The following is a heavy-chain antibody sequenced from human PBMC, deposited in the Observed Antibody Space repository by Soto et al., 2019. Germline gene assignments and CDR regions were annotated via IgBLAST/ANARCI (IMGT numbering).Heavy chain of an antibody. V-gene: IGHV3-13*01. CDR2: ISAAGDA. CDR3: ARTDRDFYGLDV. CDR1: GFTFRNYD. J-gene: IGHJ6*02. Sequence: EVQLVESGGGLVQPGGSLRLSCEASGFTFRNYDMHWVRQGTGKGLEWVSGISAAGDADYADSVEGRFTISRKNAQNSFFLQMNSLRAGDTAVYYCARTDRDFYGLDVWGQGTTVIVSS.